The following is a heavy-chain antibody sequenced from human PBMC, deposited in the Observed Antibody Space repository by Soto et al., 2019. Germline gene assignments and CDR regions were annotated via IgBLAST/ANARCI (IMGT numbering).Heavy chain of an antibody. CDR3: ARAGRDGYNGRAFDI. Sequence: SVKVSCKASGYTFTSYGISWVRQAPGQGLEWMGWISAYNGNTNYAQKPQGRVTMTTDTSTSTAYMELRSLRSDDTAVYYCARAGRDGYNGRAFDIWGQGTMVTVSS. CDR1: GYTFTSYG. J-gene: IGHJ3*02. D-gene: IGHD5-12*01. V-gene: IGHV1-18*04. CDR2: ISAYNGNT.